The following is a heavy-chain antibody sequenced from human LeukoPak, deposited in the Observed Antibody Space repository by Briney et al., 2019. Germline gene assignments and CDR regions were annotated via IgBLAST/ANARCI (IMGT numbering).Heavy chain of an antibody. CDR3: ARHTMVVTAYYFDY. D-gene: IGHD4-23*01. J-gene: IGHJ4*02. CDR1: GGTFSSYA. Sequence: SVKVSSKASGGTFSSYAISWVRQAPGHGLEWMGRIIPIFGTANYAQKCHGRVTITTDESTSTAYMEMSSLRSEDTAVYYCARHTMVVTAYYFDYWGQGTLVTVSS. V-gene: IGHV1-69*05. CDR2: IIPIFGTA.